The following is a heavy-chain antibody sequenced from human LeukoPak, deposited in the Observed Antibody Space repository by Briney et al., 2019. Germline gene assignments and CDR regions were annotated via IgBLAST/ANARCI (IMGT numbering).Heavy chain of an antibody. CDR1: GFSFSNYW. V-gene: IGHV3-7*03. Sequence: GGSLRLSCAASGFSFSNYWMSWVRQSPEKGLEWVANIKEDGSARYYVDSVKGRFTVSRDNPKNSLYLQMGSLRADDTAMYYCARDPRDDHNSLDYWGQGTQVTVSS. D-gene: IGHD5-24*01. CDR2: IKEDGSAR. J-gene: IGHJ4*02. CDR3: ARDPRDDHNSLDY.